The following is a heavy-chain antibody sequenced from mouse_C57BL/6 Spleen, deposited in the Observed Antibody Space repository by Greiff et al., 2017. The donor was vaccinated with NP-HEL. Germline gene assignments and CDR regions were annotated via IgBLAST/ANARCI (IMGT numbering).Heavy chain of an antibody. CDR1: GFTFSSYA. J-gene: IGHJ1*03. CDR2: ISDGGSYT. V-gene: IGHV5-4*01. D-gene: IGHD2-5*01. CDR3: ERVNMDYSREYFAV. Sequence: EVQLQESGGGLVKPGGSLKLPCAASGFTFSSYAMSWVRQTPEKRLEWVATISDGGSYTYYPDNVKGRFTFSIDNAKNNLYLQMSHLKSEDTAMYYCERVNMDYSREYFAVWGTGTPVTVSS.